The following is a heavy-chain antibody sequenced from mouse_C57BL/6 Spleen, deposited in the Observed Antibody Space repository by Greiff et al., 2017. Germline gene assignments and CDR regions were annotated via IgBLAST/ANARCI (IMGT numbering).Heavy chain of an antibody. CDR1: GYTFTSYG. D-gene: IGHD1-1*01. CDR3: ATYYYGSSPYAMDY. CDR2: IYPRSGNT. J-gene: IGHJ4*01. V-gene: IGHV1-81*01. Sequence: QVQLQQSGAELARPGASVKLSCKASGYTFTSYGISWVKQRTGQGLEWIGEIYPRSGNTYYNEKFKGKATLTADKSSSTAYMELRSLTSEDSAVYFCATYYYGSSPYAMDYWGQGTSVTVSS.